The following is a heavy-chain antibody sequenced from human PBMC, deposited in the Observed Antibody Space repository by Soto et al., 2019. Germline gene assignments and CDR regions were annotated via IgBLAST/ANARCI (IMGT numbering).Heavy chain of an antibody. D-gene: IGHD6-13*01. Sequence: EVQLVESGGGLVQPGGSLRLSCAASGFTFSSYWMSWVRQAPGKGLEWVANIKQDGSEKYYVDSVKGRFTISRDNAKNSLYLQMNSLRAEDTAVYYCASTGAGYSSSWYDYWGQGTLVTVSS. CDR3: ASTGAGYSSSWYDY. V-gene: IGHV3-7*01. CDR2: IKQDGSEK. J-gene: IGHJ4*02. CDR1: GFTFSSYW.